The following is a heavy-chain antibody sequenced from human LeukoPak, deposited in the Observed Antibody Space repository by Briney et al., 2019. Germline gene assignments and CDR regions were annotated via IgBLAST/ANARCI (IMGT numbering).Heavy chain of an antibody. CDR1: GGSFSGYY. CDR2: INHSGSI. D-gene: IGHD3-10*01. V-gene: IGHV4-34*01. Sequence: SETLSLTCAVYGGSFSGYYWSWIRQPPGKGLGWMGEINHSGSINHNPSLKSRVTISVDTSKNQFSLKLSSVTAADTAVYYCARGKGLLWFGAYFSRRGNWFDPWGQGTLVTVSS. CDR3: ARGKGLLWFGAYFSRRGNWFDP. J-gene: IGHJ5*02.